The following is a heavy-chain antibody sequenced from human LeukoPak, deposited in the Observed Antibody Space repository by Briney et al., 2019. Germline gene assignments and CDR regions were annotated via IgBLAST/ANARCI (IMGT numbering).Heavy chain of an antibody. J-gene: IGHJ6*04. CDR2: IYTSGST. CDR1: GGSISSYY. D-gene: IGHD6-6*01. CDR3: ARSYQLLLDV. V-gene: IGHV4-4*07. Sequence: PSGTLSLTCTISGGSISSYYWSWIRPPAGKGLEWIGRIYTSGSTNYNPSLKSRVTISVDKSKNQFSLKLSSVTAADTAVYYCARSYQLLLDVWGKGTTVTVSS.